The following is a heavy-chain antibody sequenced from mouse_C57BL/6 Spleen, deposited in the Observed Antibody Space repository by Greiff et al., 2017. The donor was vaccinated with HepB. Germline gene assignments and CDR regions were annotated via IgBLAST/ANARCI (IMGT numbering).Heavy chain of an antibody. V-gene: IGHV1-55*01. CDR1: GYTFTSYW. D-gene: IGHD1-1*01. J-gene: IGHJ2*01. Sequence: VQLQQPGAELVKPGASVKMSCKASGYTFTSYWITWVKQRPGQGLEWIGDIYPGSGSTNYNEKFKSKATLTVDTSSSTAYMQLSSLTSEDSAVYYCARQDGSSFPRFDYWGQGTTLTVSS. CDR2: IYPGSGST. CDR3: ARQDGSSFPRFDY.